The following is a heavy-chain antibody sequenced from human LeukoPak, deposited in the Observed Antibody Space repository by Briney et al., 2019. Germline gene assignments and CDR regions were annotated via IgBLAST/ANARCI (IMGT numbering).Heavy chain of an antibody. CDR2: ISSSSHMI. CDR1: GFTFSNYC. D-gene: IGHD3-9*01. J-gene: IGHJ4*02. CDR3: ARDIVATTIRKASFGY. Sequence: PGGSLRLSCAASGFTFSNYCMNWVRQAPGKGLEWVSYISSSSHMIYYADSVKGRFTISRDNAKNSLYLQMNSPRAEDTAVYYCARDIVATTIRKASFGYWGQGTLVTVSS. V-gene: IGHV3-48*01.